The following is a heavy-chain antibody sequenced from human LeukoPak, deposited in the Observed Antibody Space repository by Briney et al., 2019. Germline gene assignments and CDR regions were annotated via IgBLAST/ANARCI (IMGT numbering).Heavy chain of an antibody. V-gene: IGHV4-39*07. D-gene: IGHD3-22*01. CDR3: ARVYYYDSPFDP. J-gene: IGHJ5*02. CDR1: GGSISSSNSY. CDR2: IYYSGST. Sequence: SETLSHTCTVSGGSISSSNSYWGWIRQPPGKGLEWIGSIYYSGSTYYNPSLKSQVTISVDTSKNQFSLQLSSVTAADTAVYYCARVYYYDSPFDPWGQGTLVTVSS.